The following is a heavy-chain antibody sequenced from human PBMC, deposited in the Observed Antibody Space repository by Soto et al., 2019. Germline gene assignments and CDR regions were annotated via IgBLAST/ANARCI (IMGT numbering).Heavy chain of an antibody. V-gene: IGHV1-18*01. D-gene: IGHD3-16*01. CDR1: GYRFTSYG. Sequence: QVQLVQSGAEVKNPGASVKVSCKASGYRFTSYGIGWVRQAPGQGLEWMGWINAYNGNTNYAQNLQGRVTLTTDTXASTAYMELRSLRSNDPAVYYCAMVDVYVTPSPQDVWGQGTTVTVSS. CDR3: AMVDVYVTPSPQDV. CDR2: INAYNGNT. J-gene: IGHJ6*02.